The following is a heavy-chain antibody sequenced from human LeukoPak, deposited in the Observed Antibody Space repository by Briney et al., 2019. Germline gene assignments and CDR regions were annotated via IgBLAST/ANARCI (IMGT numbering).Heavy chain of an antibody. D-gene: IGHD3-10*01. CDR1: GFTFSTCA. CDR2: ISYDGTNI. Sequence: GRSQRLACAASGFTFSTCAMHWVRQAPGKGLEWVAVISYDGTNIYYADFVRGRFTISRDNSKNTLYLQMNSLRPEDTAVYYCAKDRDGSGGFDYWGQGTLVTVSS. J-gene: IGHJ4*02. V-gene: IGHV3-30*04. CDR3: AKDRDGSGGFDY.